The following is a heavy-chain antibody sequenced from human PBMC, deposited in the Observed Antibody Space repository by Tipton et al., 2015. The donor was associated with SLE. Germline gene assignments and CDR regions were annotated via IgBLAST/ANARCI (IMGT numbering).Heavy chain of an antibody. CDR2: IYPSGGRT. CDR1: GDTFTNYY. J-gene: IGHJ6*03. V-gene: IGHV1-46*01. Sequence: QLVQSGAEVKKPGASVKVSCKASGDTFTNYYIHWVRQARGQGLEWMGIIYPSGGRTSYAQKFQDRITMTSDTSTRPAYMELSGLTSEDTAVYYCARGERYQRDPTYLYYFYMDVWGKGTTIIISS. D-gene: IGHD5-24*01. CDR3: ARGERYQRDPTYLYYFYMDV.